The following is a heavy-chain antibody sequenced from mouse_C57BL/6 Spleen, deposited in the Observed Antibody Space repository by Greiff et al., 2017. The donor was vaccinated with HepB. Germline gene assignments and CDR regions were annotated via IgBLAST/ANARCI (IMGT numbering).Heavy chain of an antibody. CDR3: TRELYYDYNWYFDV. CDR2: IDPETGGT. V-gene: IGHV1-15*01. D-gene: IGHD2-4*01. Sequence: ESGAELVRPGASVTLSCKASGYTFTDYEMHWVKQTPVHGLEWIGAIDPETGGTAYNQKFKGKAILTADKSSSTAYMELRSLTSEDSAVYYCTRELYYDYNWYFDVWGTGTTVTVSS. J-gene: IGHJ1*03. CDR1: GYTFTDYE.